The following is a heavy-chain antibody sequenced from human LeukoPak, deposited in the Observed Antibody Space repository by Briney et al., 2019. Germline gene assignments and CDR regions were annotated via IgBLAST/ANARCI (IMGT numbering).Heavy chain of an antibody. J-gene: IGHJ4*02. V-gene: IGHV3-30*03. CDR2: ISYDGSYK. Sequence: GGSLRLSCAASEFTFSTYGMHWVRQAPGKGLEWVAVISYDGSYKFYADSVKGRFTISRDNSKSTLYLQMNNLRDEDTAVYYCARESSIDYWGQGTLVTVSS. CDR1: EFTFSTYG. CDR3: ARESSIDY.